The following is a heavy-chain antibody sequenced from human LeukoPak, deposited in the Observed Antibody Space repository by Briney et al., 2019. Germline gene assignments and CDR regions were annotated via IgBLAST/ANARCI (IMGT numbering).Heavy chain of an antibody. Sequence: QSGGSLRLSCAASGFTFSSYAMHWVRQAPGKGLEWVAVISYDGSNKYYADSVKGRFTISRDNSKNTLYLQMNSLRAEDTAVYYCAKYSVRSSSSWYGDYWGQGTLVTVSS. CDR2: ISYDGSNK. J-gene: IGHJ4*02. CDR1: GFTFSSYA. CDR3: AKYSVRSSSSWYGDY. V-gene: IGHV3-30-3*02. D-gene: IGHD6-13*01.